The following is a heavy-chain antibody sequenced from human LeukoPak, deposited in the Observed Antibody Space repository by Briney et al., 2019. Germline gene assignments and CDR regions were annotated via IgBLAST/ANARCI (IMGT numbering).Heavy chain of an antibody. D-gene: IGHD4-17*01. CDR1: GYTLTELS. J-gene: IGHJ4*02. Sequence: ASVKVSCKVSGYTLTELSMHWVRQAPGKGLEWMGGFDPEDGETIYAQKFQGRVTMTEDTSTDTAYMELSSLRSEDTAVYYCARDDGYGDLEDYWGQGTLVTVSS. CDR3: ARDDGYGDLEDY. V-gene: IGHV1-24*01. CDR2: FDPEDGET.